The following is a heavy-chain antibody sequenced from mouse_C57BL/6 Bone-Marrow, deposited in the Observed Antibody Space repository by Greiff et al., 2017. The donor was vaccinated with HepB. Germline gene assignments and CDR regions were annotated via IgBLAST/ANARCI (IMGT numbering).Heavy chain of an antibody. V-gene: IGHV5-17*01. Sequence: DVKLVESGGGLVKPGGSLKLSCAASGFTFSDYGMHWVRQAPEKGLEWVAYISSGSSTIYYADTVKGRFTISRDNAKNTLFLQMTSLRSEDTAMYYCAREVFYYFDYWGQGTTLTVSS. CDR3: AREVFYYFDY. J-gene: IGHJ2*01. CDR1: GFTFSDYG. D-gene: IGHD6-2*01. CDR2: ISSGSSTI.